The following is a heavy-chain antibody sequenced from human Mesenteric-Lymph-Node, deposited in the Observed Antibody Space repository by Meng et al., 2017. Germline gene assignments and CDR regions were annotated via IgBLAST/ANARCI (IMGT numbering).Heavy chain of an antibody. D-gene: IGHD2-2*01. Sequence: GESLKISCAAPGFTFSSYAMHWVRQAPGKGLEWVAVISYDGSNKYYADSVKGRFTISRDNYKNTLYLQMNSLRAEDTAVYYCAKDSHWNIVVVPAAMEFDYWGQGTLVTVSS. V-gene: IGHV3-30*07. CDR3: AKDSHWNIVVVPAAMEFDY. CDR2: ISYDGSNK. J-gene: IGHJ4*02. CDR1: GFTFSSYA.